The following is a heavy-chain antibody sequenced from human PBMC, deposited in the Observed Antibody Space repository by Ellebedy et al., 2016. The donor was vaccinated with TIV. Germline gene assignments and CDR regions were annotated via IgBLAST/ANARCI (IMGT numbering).Heavy chain of an antibody. CDR1: GFTFSSSW. V-gene: IGHV4-34*01. Sequence: ESLKISXAASGFTFSSSWMSWIRQPPGKGLEWIGEINHSGSTKYNSSLKSRVTISVDPSKNQFSLKLSSVTAADTAVYYCARITGSGSPSDRFDYWGQGTRVTVSS. CDR3: ARITGSGSPSDRFDY. D-gene: IGHD1-26*01. CDR2: INHSGST. J-gene: IGHJ4*02.